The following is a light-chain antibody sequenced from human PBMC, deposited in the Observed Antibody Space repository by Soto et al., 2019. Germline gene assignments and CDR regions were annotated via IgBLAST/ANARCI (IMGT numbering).Light chain of an antibody. CDR1: QSVGSS. J-gene: IGKJ5*01. V-gene: IGKV3-15*01. Sequence: EIVMTQSPATVSVSPGEGATLSCRATQSVGSSLAWYQQKPGQAPRLLISGASTRASGIPARFSGSGSGTEFTLTISSLQSEDFAVYFCQQYSNWPPNTFGQGTRLEI. CDR2: GAS. CDR3: QQYSNWPPNT.